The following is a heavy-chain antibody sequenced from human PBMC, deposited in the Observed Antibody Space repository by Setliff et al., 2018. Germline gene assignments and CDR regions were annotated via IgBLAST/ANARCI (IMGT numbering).Heavy chain of an antibody. Sequence: GESLKISCKGSGYSFTSYWIGWVRQMPGKGLEWMGIIYPGDSDTRYSPSFQGQVTISADKSISTAYLQWSSLKASDTAVYYCARDPLTTNRRRAFDIWGQGTMVTVSS. CDR3: ARDPLTTNRRRAFDI. CDR1: GYSFTSYW. V-gene: IGHV5-51*01. J-gene: IGHJ3*02. CDR2: IYPGDSDT. D-gene: IGHD4-17*01.